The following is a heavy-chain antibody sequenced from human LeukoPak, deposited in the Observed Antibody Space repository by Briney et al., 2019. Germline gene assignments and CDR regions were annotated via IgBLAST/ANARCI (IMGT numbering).Heavy chain of an antibody. D-gene: IGHD6-19*01. J-gene: IGHJ4*02. CDR3: AGERGEEYSSGWYKTNFFDK. Sequence: SETLSLTCTVSGDSFSSVTDYWAWVRQPPGKGLEWIASGDYSGGTYYKPSLESRVAISADMSTKQISLKLTSVTGADTAVYYCAGERGEEYSSGWYKTNFFDKWGQGIRVTVSS. CDR2: GDYSGGT. CDR1: GDSFSSVTDY. V-gene: IGHV4-39*07.